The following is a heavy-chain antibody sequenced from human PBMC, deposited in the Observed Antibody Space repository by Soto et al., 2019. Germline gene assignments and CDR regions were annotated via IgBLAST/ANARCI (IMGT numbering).Heavy chain of an antibody. V-gene: IGHV1-2*02. Sequence: ASVKVFCKASGHTFTGSYMHWVRQAPGQGLEWMGWINPNSGGTKYAQKFQGRDTMTRDTCISTAYMELSRLRSDQTAVYYCARSRDYGDYTTFDYCGRRTRVTV. CDR1: GHTFTGSY. J-gene: IGHJ4*02. D-gene: IGHD4-17*01. CDR3: ARSRDYGDYTTFDY. CDR2: INPNSGGT.